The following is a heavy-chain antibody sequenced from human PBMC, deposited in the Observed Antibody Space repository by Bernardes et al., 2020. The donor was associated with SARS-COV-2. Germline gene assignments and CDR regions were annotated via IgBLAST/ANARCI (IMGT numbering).Heavy chain of an antibody. Sequence: ASVKVSCKASGYTFTGYYMHWVRQAPGQGLEWMGWINPNSGGTIYAQKFQGRVTMTRDTSISTAYMELSRLRSDDTAVYYCAAEDCSGGSCYYYFDYWGQGTLVTVSS. CDR1: GYTFTGYY. CDR3: AAEDCSGGSCYYYFDY. J-gene: IGHJ4*02. CDR2: INPNSGGT. D-gene: IGHD2-15*01. V-gene: IGHV1-2*02.